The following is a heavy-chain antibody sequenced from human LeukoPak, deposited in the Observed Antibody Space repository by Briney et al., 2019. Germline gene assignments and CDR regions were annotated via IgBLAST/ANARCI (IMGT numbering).Heavy chain of an antibody. CDR2: INPNSGST. V-gene: IGHV1-46*01. CDR1: GYTLTELS. J-gene: IGHJ4*02. CDR3: ARGHDWTYKSSFEY. D-gene: IGHD1-7*01. Sequence: GASVKVSCKVSGYTLTELSMHWVRQAPGQGLEWMGIINPNSGSTSYAQKFQGRVSMTRDMSTSTVYMELSSLRSEDTALYYCARGHDWTYKSSFEYWGQGTLVTVSS.